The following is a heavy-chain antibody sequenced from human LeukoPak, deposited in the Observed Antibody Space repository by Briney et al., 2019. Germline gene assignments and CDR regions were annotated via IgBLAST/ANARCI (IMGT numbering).Heavy chain of an antibody. J-gene: IGHJ6*03. CDR3: ARGRVSSSTWYSTYYYYFYMDV. V-gene: IGHV4-59*01. CDR1: DDSITMYY. Sequence: SETLSLTCSVSDDSITMYYWTWIRQPPGKGLEWIGYVDHTGSTNFNPSLNGRVSISRDTPKNLFSLMLRSVTAADTAVYFCARGRVSSSTWYSTYYYYFYMDVWGKGTTVTVSS. CDR2: VDHTGST. D-gene: IGHD4-11*01.